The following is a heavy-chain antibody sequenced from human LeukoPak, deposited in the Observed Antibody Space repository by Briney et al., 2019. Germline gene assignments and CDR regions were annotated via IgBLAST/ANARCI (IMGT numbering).Heavy chain of an antibody. Sequence: ASVKVSCKTSGYTFTSYDINWVRQTTGQGLEWMGWMNPNSGNTGYAQKFQGRITMTRNPSISKAYMELSSLNSADTAVYYCARESGFYGSGSRYWGQGTLVTVSS. CDR2: MNPNSGNT. D-gene: IGHD3-10*01. CDR3: ARESGFYGSGSRY. CDR1: GYTFTSYD. V-gene: IGHV1-8*01. J-gene: IGHJ4*02.